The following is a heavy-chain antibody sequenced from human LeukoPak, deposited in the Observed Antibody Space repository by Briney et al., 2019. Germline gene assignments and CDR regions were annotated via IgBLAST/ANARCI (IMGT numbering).Heavy chain of an antibody. CDR1: GYTFTGYY. J-gene: IGHJ4*02. CDR2: INPNSGGT. Sequence: ASVKVSCKASGYTFTGYYMHWVRQAPGQGLEWMGWINPNSGGTNYAQKFQGRVTMTRDTSISTAYMELSRLRPDDTAVYYCARGDIVVVVARYPDYWGQGTLVTVSS. CDR3: ARGDIVVVVARYPDY. V-gene: IGHV1-2*02. D-gene: IGHD2-15*01.